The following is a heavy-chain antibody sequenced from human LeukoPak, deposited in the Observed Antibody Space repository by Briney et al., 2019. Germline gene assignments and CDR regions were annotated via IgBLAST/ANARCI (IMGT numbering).Heavy chain of an antibody. V-gene: IGHV3-7*01. CDR2: INQDGSEK. D-gene: IGHD5-12*01. CDR3: ARDGGVSGYDLLDY. Sequence: GGSLRPSCAASGFTFSSLWMTWVRQAPGKGLEWVANINQDGSEKYFVDSVKGRFTISRDNAKNSVFLQMNSLTVEDTAVYYCARDGGVSGYDLLDYWGQGTLVTVSS. J-gene: IGHJ4*02. CDR1: GFTFSSLW.